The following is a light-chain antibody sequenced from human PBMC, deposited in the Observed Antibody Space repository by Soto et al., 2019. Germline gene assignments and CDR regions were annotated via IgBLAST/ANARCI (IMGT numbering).Light chain of an antibody. Sequence: IQMTQSPSSLSASVGDRVTITCRASQSISNYLTWYQQKPGKAPKLLIYAASSLQSGVPSRFSGSGSGTDFTLNISSLQPEDFATYYCQQSYSSPRTFGGGTKVDI. CDR1: QSISNY. J-gene: IGKJ4*01. CDR2: AAS. CDR3: QQSYSSPRT. V-gene: IGKV1-39*01.